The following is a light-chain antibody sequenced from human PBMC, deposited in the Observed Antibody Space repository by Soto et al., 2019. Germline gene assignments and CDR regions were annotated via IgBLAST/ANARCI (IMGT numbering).Light chain of an antibody. CDR3: QQFSSYPLT. CDR2: DAS. J-gene: IGKJ4*01. CDR1: QSVSSY. V-gene: IGKV3-11*01. Sequence: EIVLTQSPATLSLSPGERATLSCRASQSVSSYLAWYQQKPGQVPRLLIYDASSRATGIPDRFSGGGSGTDFTLTISRLEPEDFAVYYCQQFSSYPLTFGGGTKVDIK.